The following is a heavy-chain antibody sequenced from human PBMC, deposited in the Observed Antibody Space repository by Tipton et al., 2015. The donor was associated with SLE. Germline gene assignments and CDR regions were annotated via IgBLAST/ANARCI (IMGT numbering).Heavy chain of an antibody. CDR3: ARGVLGGRYPY. CDR1: GGSFSGYY. D-gene: IGHD1-26*01. Sequence: TLSLTCAVHGGSFSGYYWSWIRQPPGKGLEWIGEINHSGSTNYNPTLKSRVTISVDTSKNQFSLKLSSVTAADTTVYYCARGVLGGRYPYWGQGTLVTVSS. V-gene: IGHV4-34*01. CDR2: INHSGST. J-gene: IGHJ4*02.